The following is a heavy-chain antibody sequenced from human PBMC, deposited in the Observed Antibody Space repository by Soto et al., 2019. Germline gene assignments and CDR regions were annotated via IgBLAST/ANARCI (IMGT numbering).Heavy chain of an antibody. V-gene: IGHV3-33*01. Sequence: PGGSLRLSCAASGFTFSSYGMHWVRQAPGKGLEWVAVIWYDGSNKYYADSVKGRFTISRDNSKNTLYLQMNSLRAEDTAVYYCARDKISSSWYDNYYYGMDVWGQGTTVTVSS. CDR1: GFTFSSYG. CDR2: IWYDGSNK. D-gene: IGHD6-13*01. CDR3: ARDKISSSWYDNYYYGMDV. J-gene: IGHJ6*02.